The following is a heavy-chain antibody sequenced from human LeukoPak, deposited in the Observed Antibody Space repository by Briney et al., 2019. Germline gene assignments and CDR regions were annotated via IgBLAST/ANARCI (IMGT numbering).Heavy chain of an antibody. Sequence: ASVKVSCKASGYTFTDYFIHWVRQAPGQGLEWMGWINPNIGDASYAQKFQDRVTMTRDRSINTAYMELSRLTSDDTPVYYCARMALDGGDSIGFDSWGQGTLVTVSS. J-gene: IGHJ5*01. CDR3: ARMALDGGDSIGFDS. CDR1: GYTFTDYF. CDR2: INPNIGDA. D-gene: IGHD2-21*02. V-gene: IGHV1-2*02.